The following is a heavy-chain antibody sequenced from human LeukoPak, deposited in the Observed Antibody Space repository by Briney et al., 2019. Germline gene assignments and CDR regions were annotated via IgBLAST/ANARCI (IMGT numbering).Heavy chain of an antibody. CDR3: ARDWVAVTVAGPVNY. J-gene: IGHJ4*02. Sequence: GGSLRLSCAASGFTVSSYAMHWVRQAPGKGLEWVAVISYDGSNKYYADSVKGRFTISRDNSKNTPYLQMNSLRAEDTAVYYCARDWVAVTVAGPVNYWGQGTLVTVSS. D-gene: IGHD6-19*01. V-gene: IGHV3-30*04. CDR2: ISYDGSNK. CDR1: GFTVSSYA.